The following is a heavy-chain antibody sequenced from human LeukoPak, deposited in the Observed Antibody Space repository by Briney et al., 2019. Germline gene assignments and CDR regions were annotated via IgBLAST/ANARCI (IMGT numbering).Heavy chain of an antibody. V-gene: IGHV3-30-3*01. CDR2: ISYDGSNK. CDR3: ARDGETEWLGNYYYMDV. CDR1: GFTFSSYA. D-gene: IGHD3-3*01. J-gene: IGHJ6*03. Sequence: GGSLRLSCAASGFTFSSYAMHWVRQAPGKGLEWVAVISYDGSNKYYADSVKGRFTISRDNSKNTLYLQMNSLRAEDTAVYYCARDGETEWLGNYYYMDVWGKGTTVTVSS.